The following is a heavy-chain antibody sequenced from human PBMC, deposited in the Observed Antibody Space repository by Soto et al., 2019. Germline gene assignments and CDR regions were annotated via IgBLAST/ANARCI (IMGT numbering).Heavy chain of an antibody. Sequence: SETLPLTCGVYGGSLSGYYWSWIRQPPGKGLEWIGEIDHSGRNNYNPSLKSRVSTSVDTSKNQLSLKLSSVTAADTAVYYCATDSRRRYYGLDVWGKG. V-gene: IGHV4-34*01. D-gene: IGHD3-22*01. CDR3: ATDSRRRYYGLDV. CDR2: IDHSGRN. CDR1: GGSLSGYY. J-gene: IGHJ6*04.